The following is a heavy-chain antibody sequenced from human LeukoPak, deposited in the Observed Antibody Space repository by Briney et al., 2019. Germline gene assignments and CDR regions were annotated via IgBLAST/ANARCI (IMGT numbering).Heavy chain of an antibody. CDR3: AKDFMIVVVMTYYFDY. CDR1: GFTFRNYG. V-gene: IGHV3-23*01. D-gene: IGHD3-22*01. J-gene: IGHJ4*02. CDR2: ISGSGGST. Sequence: SGGSLRLSCAASGFTFRNYGMTWVRQAPGKGLEWVSAISGSGGSTYYADSVKGRFTISRDSSKNTLYLQMNSLRAEDTAVYYCAKDFMIVVVMTYYFDYWGQGTLVTVSS.